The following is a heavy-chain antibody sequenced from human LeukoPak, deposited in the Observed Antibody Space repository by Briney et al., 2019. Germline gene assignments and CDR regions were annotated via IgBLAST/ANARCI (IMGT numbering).Heavy chain of an antibody. CDR1: GGSISSVSYY. D-gene: IGHD3-22*01. CDR3: VRPDYSSSSHYYGPFDY. CDR2: THYSGTT. Sequence: PSQTLSLTCTVSGGSISSVSYYWGWVRQPPGKGLEWIGSTHYSGTTYYNPSLKSRVTVSVDTSKNQFSLKLRSVTAADTAIYYCVRPDYSSSSHYYGPFDYWGQGTLVTVSS. J-gene: IGHJ4*02. V-gene: IGHV4-39*01.